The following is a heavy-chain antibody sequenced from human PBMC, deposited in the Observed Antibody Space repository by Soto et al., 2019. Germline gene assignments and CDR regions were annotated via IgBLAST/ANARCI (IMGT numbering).Heavy chain of an antibody. Sequence: TLSLTCTVSGGSISSGGYYWSWIRQHPGKGLEWIGGTTYYNPSLKSRVTISVDTSKNQFSLKLSSVTAADTAVYYCARSVDPWGQGTLVTVSS. CDR2: GTT. CDR3: ARSVDP. CDR1: GGSISSGGYY. J-gene: IGHJ5*02. V-gene: IGHV4-31*03.